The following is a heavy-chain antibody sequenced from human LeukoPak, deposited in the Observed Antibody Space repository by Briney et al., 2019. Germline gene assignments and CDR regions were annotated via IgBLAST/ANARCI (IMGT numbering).Heavy chain of an antibody. V-gene: IGHV4-38-2*02. J-gene: IGHJ4*02. D-gene: IGHD7-27*01. CDR2: MYHSGST. CDR3: ARGFRGDNFDY. Sequence: PSETLSLTCTVSGGSISGYYWGWIRQPPGKGLEWIGTMYHSGSTNYNPSLKSRVTISVDTSKNQFSLKLSSVTAADTAVYFCARGFRGDNFDYWGQGTLVTVSS. CDR1: GGSISGYY.